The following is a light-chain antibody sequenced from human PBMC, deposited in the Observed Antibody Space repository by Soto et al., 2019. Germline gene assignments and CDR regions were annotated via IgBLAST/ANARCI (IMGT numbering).Light chain of an antibody. CDR3: SSYAGSNSVV. V-gene: IGLV2-8*01. CDR1: SSDVGGYNY. Sequence: QSALTQPPSASGYPGQSVTISCTGTSSDVGGYNYVSWYQQHPGKAPKLMIYEVSKRPSGVPDRFSGSKSGNRASLTVSGLQAEDEADYYCSSYAGSNSVVFGGGTKVTVL. CDR2: EVS. J-gene: IGLJ2*01.